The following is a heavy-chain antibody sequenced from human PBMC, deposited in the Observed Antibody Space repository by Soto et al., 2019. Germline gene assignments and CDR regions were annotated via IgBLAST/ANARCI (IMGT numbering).Heavy chain of an antibody. CDR1: GFSFSAYN. D-gene: IGHD3-16*01. CDR2: IKVGSSRI. V-gene: IGHV3-21*01. J-gene: IGHJ1*01. CDR3: VRSPKIGVRGAF. Sequence: PGGSLRLSCIGSGFSFSAYNMNWVRKAPGKGLEWVSSIKVGSSRIYQPDSMKGRFTISRDDARNSVYLQINSLRAEDTALYFCVRSPKIGVRGAFWGRGTQVTVSS.